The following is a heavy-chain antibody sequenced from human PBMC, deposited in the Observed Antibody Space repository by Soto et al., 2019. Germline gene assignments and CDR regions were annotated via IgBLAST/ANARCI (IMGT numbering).Heavy chain of an antibody. J-gene: IGHJ6*03. CDR2: ISGSGSTI. D-gene: IGHD2-15*01. Sequence: QVQLVESGGGLVKPGGSLRLCCAASGFTFSDYYMSWIRQAPGKGLEWVSYISGSGSTIYYADSVKGRFTISRDNAKNSLHLQMNSLRAEDTAVYYCASGVAASHFYYYYTDVWGKGTTVNVSS. CDR1: GFTFSDYY. V-gene: IGHV3-11*01. CDR3: ASGVAASHFYYYYTDV.